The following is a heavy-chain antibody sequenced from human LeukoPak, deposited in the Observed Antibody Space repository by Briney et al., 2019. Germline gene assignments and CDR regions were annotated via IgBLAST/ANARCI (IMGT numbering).Heavy chain of an antibody. CDR3: ARARKSGGITMIRGVKDRGWFDP. CDR1: VFTFSSYE. CDR2: IRHEGSNI. Sequence: GGSLRLSCAASVFTFSSYEMNCVRQAPGKGLEGVAFIRHEGSNIPYADSVKGRFTISRDNSKNTLYLQMNSLRAEDTAVYYCARARKSGGITMIRGVKDRGWFDPWGQGTLVTVSS. V-gene: IGHV3-30*02. J-gene: IGHJ5*02. D-gene: IGHD3-10*01.